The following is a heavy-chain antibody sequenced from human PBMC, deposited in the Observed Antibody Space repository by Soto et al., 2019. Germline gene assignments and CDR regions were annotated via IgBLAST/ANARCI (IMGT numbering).Heavy chain of an antibody. V-gene: IGHV3-48*01. CDR1: GFSVSDYN. Sequence: EVQVVESGGALVQPGGSPRLSCAASGFSVSDYNMNWVRQAPGKGLEWISFIGYGGRTYYAGSVEGRFTIARDSGRNSLYLQMSSLRAEDTAMYYCARDPGKSSGWPIFAPWGQGTLVTVSS. CDR2: IGYGGRT. CDR3: ARDPGKSSGWPIFAP. J-gene: IGHJ5*02. D-gene: IGHD6-19*01.